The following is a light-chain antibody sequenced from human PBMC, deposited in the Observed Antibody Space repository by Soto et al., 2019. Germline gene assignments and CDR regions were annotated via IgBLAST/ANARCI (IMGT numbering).Light chain of an antibody. J-gene: IGKJ1*01. V-gene: IGKV3-20*01. CDR1: QSVSSDY. CDR3: QQYGTSLWT. CDR2: GAS. Sequence: EMVLTQSPGTLSLSPGERATLSCRASQSVSSDYLAWYQQKPGQAPRLLIYGASSRATGIPDRFSGSGSGTDFTLTISRLEPEDFAVYYCQQYGTSLWTF.